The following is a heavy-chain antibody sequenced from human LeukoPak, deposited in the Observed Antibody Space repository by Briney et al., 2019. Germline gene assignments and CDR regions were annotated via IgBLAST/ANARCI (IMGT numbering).Heavy chain of an antibody. CDR3: AKDQFYYGSGSFDY. D-gene: IGHD3-10*01. J-gene: IGHJ4*02. CDR2: IRYDGSTK. CDR1: EFTFSSYG. Sequence: GGSLRLSCATSEFTFSSYGMHWVRQAPGKGLEWVAFIRYDGSTKYYADSVKGRFTISRDNSKNKLYVQMSSLRAEDTAVYYCAKDQFYYGSGSFDYWGQGTLVTVSS. V-gene: IGHV3-30*02.